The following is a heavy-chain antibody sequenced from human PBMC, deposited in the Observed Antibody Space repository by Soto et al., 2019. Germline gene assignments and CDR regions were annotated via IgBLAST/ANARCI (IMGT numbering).Heavy chain of an antibody. J-gene: IGHJ6*02. D-gene: IGHD3-10*01. CDR3: AESTRSYGSGSYYYYGMDV. Sequence: EVQLSESGGGLVQPGGSLRLSCAASGFTFSSYAMSWVRQAPGKGLEWVSVISGSGGSTYYADSVKGRFTISRDNSKNTLYLQMNSLRAEDTAVYYCAESTRSYGSGSYYYYGMDVWGQGTTVTVSS. CDR2: ISGSGGST. V-gene: IGHV3-23*01. CDR1: GFTFSSYA.